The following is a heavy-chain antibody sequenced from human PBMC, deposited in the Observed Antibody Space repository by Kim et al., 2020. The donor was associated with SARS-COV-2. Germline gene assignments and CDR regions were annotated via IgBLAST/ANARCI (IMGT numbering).Heavy chain of an antibody. J-gene: IGHJ4*02. V-gene: IGHV3-33*05. CDR1: GFTFSSYG. D-gene: IGHD3-10*01. CDR2: ISYDGSNK. Sequence: GGSLRLSCAASGFTFSSYGMHWVRQAPGKGLEWVAVISYDGSNKYYADSVKGRFTISRDNSKNTLYLQMNSLRAEDTAVYYCARDLLGELNSFDYWGQGTLVTVSS. CDR3: ARDLLGELNSFDY.